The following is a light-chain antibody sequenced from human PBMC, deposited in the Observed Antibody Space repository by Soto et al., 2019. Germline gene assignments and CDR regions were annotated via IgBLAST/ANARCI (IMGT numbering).Light chain of an antibody. CDR2: GAS. CDR3: QQCGSSST. Sequence: DIVMTQSPATLSVSPGVRATLSCRASQSIRTDLAWYQQKSGQAPRLLIYGASTRATGIPARFSGSGSGTEFTLTISRLDPEGFAVYYCQQCGSSSTFGQGTRLEIK. J-gene: IGKJ5*01. CDR1: QSIRTD. V-gene: IGKV3-15*01.